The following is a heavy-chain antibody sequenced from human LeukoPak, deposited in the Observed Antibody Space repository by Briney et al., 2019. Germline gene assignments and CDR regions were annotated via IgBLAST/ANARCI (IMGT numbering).Heavy chain of an antibody. J-gene: IGHJ4*02. V-gene: IGHV3-23*01. Sequence: GSLRLSCAASGFTFSSYAMSWVRQAPGKGLEWVSAVSGSGGSTYYADSVKGRFTISRDNSKNTLYLQMNSLRAEDTAVYYCAKGVVVTAIPYYWGQGTLVTVSS. D-gene: IGHD2-21*02. CDR3: AKGVVVTAIPYY. CDR2: VSGSGGST. CDR1: GFTFSSYA.